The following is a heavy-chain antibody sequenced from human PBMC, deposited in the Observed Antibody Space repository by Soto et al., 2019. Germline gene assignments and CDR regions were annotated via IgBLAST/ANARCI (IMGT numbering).Heavy chain of an antibody. CDR2: ISGSGGST. V-gene: IGHV3-23*01. Sequence: XGSLPLSCAASGFTFSSYAMSWVRQAAGKGLEWVSAISGSGGSTYYADSVKGRFTISRDNSKNTLYLQMNSLRAEDTAVYYCAKDIGVVVPAATLAVATNYWGQGTLVTVSS. CDR3: AKDIGVVVPAATLAVATNY. CDR1: GFTFSSYA. D-gene: IGHD2-2*01. J-gene: IGHJ4*02.